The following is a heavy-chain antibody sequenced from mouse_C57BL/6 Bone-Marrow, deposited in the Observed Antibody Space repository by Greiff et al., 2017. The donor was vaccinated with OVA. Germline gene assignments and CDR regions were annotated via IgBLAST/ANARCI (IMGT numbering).Heavy chain of an antibody. Sequence: VQLQQSGPELVKPGASVKISCKASGYTFTDYYMNWVKQSHGKSLEWIGDINPNNGGTSYNQKFKGKATLTVDKSSSTAYMELRSLTSEDSAVYYCARWGYSNRWYFDVWGTGTTVTVSS. V-gene: IGHV1-26*01. D-gene: IGHD2-5*01. CDR1: GYTFTDYY. CDR3: ARWGYSNRWYFDV. CDR2: INPNNGGT. J-gene: IGHJ1*03.